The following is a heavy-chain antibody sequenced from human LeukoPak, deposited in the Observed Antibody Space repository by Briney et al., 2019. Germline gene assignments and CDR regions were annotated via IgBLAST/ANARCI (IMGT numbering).Heavy chain of an antibody. CDR3: AGRYDSSGYPLH. CDR2: ISYDGSNK. D-gene: IGHD3-22*01. Sequence: PGGSLRLSCAASGFTFSSYAMHWVRQAPGKGLEWVAVISYDGSNKYYADSVKGRFTISRDNSKNTLYLQMNSLRAEDTAMYYCAGRYDSSGYPLHWGQGTLVTVSS. CDR1: GFTFSSYA. J-gene: IGHJ4*02. V-gene: IGHV3-30*14.